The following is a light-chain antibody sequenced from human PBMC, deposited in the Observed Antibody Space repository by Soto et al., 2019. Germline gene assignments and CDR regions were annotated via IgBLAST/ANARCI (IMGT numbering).Light chain of an antibody. Sequence: EIVMTQSPATLSVSPRERATLSCRASQSVSSNLAWYQQKPGQAPKLLIYGASTRTTGIPTRYSGSGSGTEITLTISKPQSEDFSVYSRHQYNNWHGGTFCQGTKVET. CDR2: GAS. V-gene: IGKV3-15*01. J-gene: IGKJ1*01. CDR1: QSVSSN. CDR3: HQYNNWHGGT.